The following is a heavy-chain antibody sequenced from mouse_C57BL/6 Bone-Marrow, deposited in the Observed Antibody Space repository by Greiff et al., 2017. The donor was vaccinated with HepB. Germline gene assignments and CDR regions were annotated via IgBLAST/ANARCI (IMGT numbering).Heavy chain of an antibody. D-gene: IGHD1-1*01. J-gene: IGHJ4*01. CDR3: ARQNYYGSRYYAMDY. V-gene: IGHV1-81*01. CDR1: GYTFTSYG. Sequence: QVQLKQSGAELARPGASVKLSCKASGYTFTSYGISWVKQSTGQGLEWIGEIYPRSGNTYYNEKFKGKATLTADKSSSTAYMELRSLTSEDSAVYFCARQNYYGSRYYAMDYWGQGTSVTVSS. CDR2: IYPRSGNT.